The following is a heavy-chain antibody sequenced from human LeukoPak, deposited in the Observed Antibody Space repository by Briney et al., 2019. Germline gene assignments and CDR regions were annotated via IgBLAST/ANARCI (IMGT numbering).Heavy chain of an antibody. CDR1: GFTFSSYS. CDR2: ISSSSSTI. J-gene: IGHJ5*02. CDR3: ARVKCSSTSCYWRIETGWFDP. D-gene: IGHD2-2*01. V-gene: IGHV3-48*04. Sequence: GGSLRLSCAASGFTFSSYSMNWVRQAPGKGLEWVSYISSSSSTIYYADSVKGRFTISRDNAKNSLYLQMNSLRAEDTAVYYCARVKCSSTSCYWRIETGWFDPWGQGTLVTVSS.